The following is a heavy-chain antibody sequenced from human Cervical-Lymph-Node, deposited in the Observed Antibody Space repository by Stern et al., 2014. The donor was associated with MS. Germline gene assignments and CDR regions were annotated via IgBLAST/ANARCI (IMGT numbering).Heavy chain of an antibody. V-gene: IGHV4-31*03. CDR1: GASISSGIFY. CDR2: IFHNGNT. J-gene: IGHJ4*02. D-gene: IGHD3-22*01. Sequence: QLQLQESGPGLVKPSQPLSLTCTVSGASISSGIFYWGWVRQHPGKGREGIAYIFHNGNTYYNPSLKSRVNMAVDTSKNQFSLRLSSVTAADTAVYYCARVRTDSSGFHSDYWGQGTLVTVSS. CDR3: ARVRTDSSGFHSDY.